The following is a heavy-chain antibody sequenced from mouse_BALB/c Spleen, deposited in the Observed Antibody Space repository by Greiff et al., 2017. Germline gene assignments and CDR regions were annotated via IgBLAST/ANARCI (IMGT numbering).Heavy chain of an antibody. CDR2: IYPGDGDT. CDR1: GYAFSSYW. J-gene: IGHJ2*01. D-gene: IGHD2-4*01. Sequence: QVQLQQSGAELVRPGSSVKISCKASGYAFSSYWMNWVKQRPGQGLEWIGQIYPGDGDTNYNGKFKGKATLTADKSSSTAYMQLSSLTSEDPAVYFYSRTDMITTIDYWGQGTTLTVSS. V-gene: IGHV1-80*01. CDR3: SRTDMITTIDY.